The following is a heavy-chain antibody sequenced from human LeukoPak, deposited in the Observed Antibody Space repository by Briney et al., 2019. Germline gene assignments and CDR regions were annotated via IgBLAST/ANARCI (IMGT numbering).Heavy chain of an antibody. CDR1: GFTFSSFS. Sequence: PGGSLRLSCAASGFTFSSFSMSWVRQAPGKGLDWVSSISSSSSYIYYADSVKGRFTISRDNAKNSLYLQMNSLRAEDTAVYYCARAGCSSSCPLRNNWFDPWGQGTLVTVSS. V-gene: IGHV3-21*01. D-gene: IGHD6-13*01. J-gene: IGHJ5*02. CDR3: ARAGCSSSCPLRNNWFDP. CDR2: ISSSSSYI.